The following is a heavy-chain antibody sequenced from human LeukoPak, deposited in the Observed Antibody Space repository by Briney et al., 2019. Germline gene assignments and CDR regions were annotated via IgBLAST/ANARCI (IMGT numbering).Heavy chain of an antibody. CDR2: IWYDGSHE. CDR1: GFSFSNFG. CDR3: ARDQSGRDYAFFHGMDV. J-gene: IGHJ6*02. Sequence: GGSLRLSCAASGFSFSNFGMHWVRQAPGKGLEWVAVIWYDGSHEYYADSVKGRFTISRDNSKNMAYLQMNSLRVEDTAAYYCARDQSGRDYAFFHGMDVWGQGTTVTVSS. D-gene: IGHD4-17*01. V-gene: IGHV3-33*01.